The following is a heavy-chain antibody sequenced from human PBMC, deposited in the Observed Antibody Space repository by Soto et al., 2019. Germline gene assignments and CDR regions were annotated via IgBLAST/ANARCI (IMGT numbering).Heavy chain of an antibody. J-gene: IGHJ4*02. CDR2: IYHSGNT. V-gene: IGHV4-4*02. CDR3: ARRWGEGRVDS. D-gene: IGHD3-10*01. CDR1: GGSISSSNW. Sequence: QVQLQESGPGLVKPSGTLSLTCAVSGGSISSSNWWSWVRQPPGKGLEWIGEIYHSGNTNYNPSLTSRVTMAVDKSRNQFSLKLSSVAAADTAVYYCARRWGEGRVDSWGQGTLVTVSP.